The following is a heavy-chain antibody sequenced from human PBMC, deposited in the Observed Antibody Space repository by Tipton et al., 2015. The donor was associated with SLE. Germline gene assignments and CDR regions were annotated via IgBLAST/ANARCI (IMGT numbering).Heavy chain of an antibody. D-gene: IGHD3-3*01. J-gene: IGHJ4*02. CDR1: GGSISGDY. V-gene: IGHV4-34*01. CDR2: ISDSEIT. CDR3: ARDSRTYYDFWSGYSFED. Sequence: TLSLTCAVYGGSISGDYWSWIRQPPGKGLEWIGEISDSEITDYNPSLKSRVTISSDTPKNQFSLKLSSVTAADTAVYYCARDSRTYYDFWSGYSFEDWGQGTLVTVSS.